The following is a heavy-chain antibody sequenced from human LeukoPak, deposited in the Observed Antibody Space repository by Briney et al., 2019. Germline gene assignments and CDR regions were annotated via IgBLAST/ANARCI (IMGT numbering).Heavy chain of an antibody. V-gene: IGHV3-30*18. CDR1: GFTFSSYG. Sequence: PGRSLRLSCAASGFTFSSYGMHWVRQAPGKGLEWVAVISYDGSNKYYADSVKGRFTISRDNSKSTLYLQMSSLRAEDTAVYYCAKGDPMVRGVLDYWGQGTLVTVSS. J-gene: IGHJ4*02. D-gene: IGHD3-10*01. CDR2: ISYDGSNK. CDR3: AKGDPMVRGVLDY.